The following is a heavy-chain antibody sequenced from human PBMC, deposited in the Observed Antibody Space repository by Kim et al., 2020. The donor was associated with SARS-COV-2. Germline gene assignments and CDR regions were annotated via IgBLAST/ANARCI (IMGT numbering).Heavy chain of an antibody. D-gene: IGHD3-9*01. CDR2: ISYDGSNK. J-gene: IGHJ3*01. V-gene: IGHV3-30*18. CDR1: GFTFSSYG. CDR3: AKVSVLRYFDWLSHDAF. Sequence: GGSLRLSCAASGFTFSSYGMHWVRQAPGKGLEWLAVISYDGSNKYYADSVKGRFTISRDNSKNTLYLQMNSLRAEDTAVYYCAKVSVLRYFDWLSHDAF.